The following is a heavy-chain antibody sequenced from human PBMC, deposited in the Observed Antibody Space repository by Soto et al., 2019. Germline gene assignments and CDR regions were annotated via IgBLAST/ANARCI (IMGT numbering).Heavy chain of an antibody. CDR3: ARGGYYDSSGYYNFDY. J-gene: IGHJ4*02. CDR1: GYSFTGYY. CDR2: INPDSGGT. V-gene: IGHV1-2*02. Sequence: ASVKVSCKASGYSFTGYYMHWVREAPGQGLEWMGWINPDSGGTNYAQKFQGRVTMTRDTSITTAYMELSRLRSDDTAAFYCARGGYYDSSGYYNFDYWGQGTLVTVSS. D-gene: IGHD3-22*01.